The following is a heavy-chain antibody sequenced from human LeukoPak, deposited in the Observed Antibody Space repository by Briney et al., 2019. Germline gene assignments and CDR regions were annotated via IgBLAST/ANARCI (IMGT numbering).Heavy chain of an antibody. J-gene: IGHJ5*02. Sequence: GGSLRLSCAASGFTFSSYSMNWVRQAPGKGLEWVSYISSGGSAISYADSVKGRFTISRDNAKNSLYLQMNSLRAEDTAVYYCARDVPPDPWGQGTLVTVSS. D-gene: IGHD2-2*01. CDR1: GFTFSSYS. CDR2: ISSGGSAI. V-gene: IGHV3-48*01. CDR3: ARDVPPDP.